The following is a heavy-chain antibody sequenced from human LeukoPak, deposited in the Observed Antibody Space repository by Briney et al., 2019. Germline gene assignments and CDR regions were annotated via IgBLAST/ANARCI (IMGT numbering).Heavy chain of an antibody. CDR2: IKEDGSEK. D-gene: IGHD3-9*01. Sequence: GGSLRLSCAASGVTFSSYWMSWVRQAPGKGLEWVANIKEDGSEKYYVDSVKGRFTISRDNAKSPLYLQMNSLRAEDTAVYYCARGGLRYFDWLPQDDAFDIWGQGTMVTVSS. CDR1: GVTFSSYW. CDR3: ARGGLRYFDWLPQDDAFDI. V-gene: IGHV3-7*04. J-gene: IGHJ3*02.